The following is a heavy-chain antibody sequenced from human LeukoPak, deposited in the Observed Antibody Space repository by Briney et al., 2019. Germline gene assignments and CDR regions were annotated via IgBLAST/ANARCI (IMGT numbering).Heavy chain of an antibody. D-gene: IGHD3-22*01. CDR1: GGSFSGYY. CDR3: ASYDSSGYYSDY. V-gene: IGHV4-34*01. CDR2: INHSGST. J-gene: IGHJ4*02. Sequence: KPWETLSLTCAVYGGSFSGYYWSWIRQPPGKGLEWIGEINHSGSTNYSPSLKSRVTISVDTSKNQFSLKLSSVTAADTAVCYCASYDSSGYYSDYWGEGTLVTVSS.